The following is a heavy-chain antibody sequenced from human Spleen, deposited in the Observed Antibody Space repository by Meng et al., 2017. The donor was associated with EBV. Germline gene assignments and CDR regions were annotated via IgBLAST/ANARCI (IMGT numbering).Heavy chain of an antibody. CDR1: GGSVSSGIYY. V-gene: IGHV4-61*01. CDR3: ATVDYGDYEFDY. CDR2: IYDSGSA. Sequence: QLQEAGPGLVKASETLSLICPVSGGSVSSGIYYWSWIRQPPGKGLEWIGYIYDSGSANYNPSLKSRVTISIDMSKNQFSLKLSSVTAADTAVYYCATVDYGDYEFDYWGQGTLVTVSS. D-gene: IGHD4-17*01. J-gene: IGHJ4*02.